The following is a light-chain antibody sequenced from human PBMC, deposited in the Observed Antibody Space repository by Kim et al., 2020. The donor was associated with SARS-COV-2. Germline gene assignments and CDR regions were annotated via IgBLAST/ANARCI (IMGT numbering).Light chain of an antibody. CDR2: EGN. V-gene: IGLV2-23*01. Sequence: QSVLTQPASVSGSPGQSITISCTGTTSDVGSYNLVSWYQQHPGKAPKLIFYEGNKRPSGVSNRFSGSKSGNTASLTISGLQAEDEADYYCCSFAGSSTWVFGGGTKLTVL. CDR3: CSFAGSSTWV. J-gene: IGLJ3*02. CDR1: TSDVGSYNL.